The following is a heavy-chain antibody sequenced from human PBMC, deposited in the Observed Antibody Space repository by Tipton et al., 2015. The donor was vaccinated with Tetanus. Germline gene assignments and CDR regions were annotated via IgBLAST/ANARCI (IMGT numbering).Heavy chain of an antibody. V-gene: IGHV4-34*01. J-gene: IGHJ4*02. CDR1: GGSLSRYY. D-gene: IGHD2/OR15-2a*01. CDR2: VDDSGST. CDR3: ARGTFYAFDF. Sequence: LRLSCAVYGGSLSRYYWTWIRQPPGKGLEWIGEVDDSGSTNYSPSLKSRVTISLDTSKNEFSLTLSSVTAADTAVYYCARGTFYAFDFWGQGVQVTVSS.